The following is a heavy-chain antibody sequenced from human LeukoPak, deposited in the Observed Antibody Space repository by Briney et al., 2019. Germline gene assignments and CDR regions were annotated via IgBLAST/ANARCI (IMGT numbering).Heavy chain of an antibody. CDR3: ARSADGYTCGHFDF. CDR1: GYTFTAYY. D-gene: IGHD5-18*01. V-gene: IGHV1-2*02. CDR2: INPNTGDT. J-gene: IGHJ4*02. Sequence: GASVKVSCKASGYTFTAYYMHWGRQAPGQGVEGRGWINPNTGDTNYAQNFQGRVTMNRDTSISTAYMELSSLRSDDTSVYYCARSADGYTCGHFDFWGQGTLVTVSS.